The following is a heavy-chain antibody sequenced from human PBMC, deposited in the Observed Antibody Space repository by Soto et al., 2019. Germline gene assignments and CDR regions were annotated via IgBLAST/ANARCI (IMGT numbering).Heavy chain of an antibody. J-gene: IGHJ3*02. CDR1: GGSISSYY. D-gene: IGHD3-16*01. Sequence: SETLSLTCTVSGGSISSYYWSWIRQPPGKGLEWIGYIYYSGSTNYNPSLKSRVTISVDTSKNQFSLKLSSVTAADTAVYYCAGGITLGGKRGLGAIDICGQATMVTVSS. CDR2: IYYSGST. CDR3: AGGITLGGKRGLGAIDI. V-gene: IGHV4-59*01.